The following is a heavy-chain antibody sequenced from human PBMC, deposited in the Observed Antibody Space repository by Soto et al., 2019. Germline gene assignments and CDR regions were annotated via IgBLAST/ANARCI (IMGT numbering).Heavy chain of an antibody. CDR3: ARQNRDTPMVPFDV. Sequence: QVQLVQSGAEVKKPGSSVKVSCLASRGTFNRYAINWVRQAPGHGLEWLGALVPQFGTPNYRQKFQDRVTIVADESTNTTSMELRGLTSDDTAVYYCARQNRDTPMVPFDVWGQGTLVTVSS. CDR1: RGTFNRYA. V-gene: IGHV1-69*01. J-gene: IGHJ4*02. D-gene: IGHD5-18*01. CDR2: LVPQFGTP.